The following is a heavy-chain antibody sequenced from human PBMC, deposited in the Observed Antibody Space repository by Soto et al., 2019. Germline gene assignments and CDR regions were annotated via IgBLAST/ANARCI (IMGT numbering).Heavy chain of an antibody. J-gene: IGHJ5*02. CDR1: GGTFSSYA. Sequence: QVQLVQSGAEVKKPGSSVKVSCKASGGTFSSYAISWVRQAPGQGLEWMGGIIPIFGTANYAQKFQGRVTITADESTSTADMELSSLRSEDTAVYYCARSIAAAGTSWFDPWGQGTLVTVSS. CDR2: IIPIFGTA. CDR3: ARSIAAAGTSWFDP. V-gene: IGHV1-69*01. D-gene: IGHD6-13*01.